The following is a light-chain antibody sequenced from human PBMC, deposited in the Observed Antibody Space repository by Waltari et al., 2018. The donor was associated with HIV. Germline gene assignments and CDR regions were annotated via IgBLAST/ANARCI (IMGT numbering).Light chain of an antibody. CDR3: QSADSSGTYV. CDR1: ALSNQY. J-gene: IGLJ1*01. CDR2: RDT. Sequence: SYELTQPPSVSVSPGQTARITCSGDALSNQYTFWYQQKPSQAPVLVIYRDTERPSGIPERFSGSSSGTTVTLTISGVQAEDEADYYCQSADSSGTYVFGTGTKVTVV. V-gene: IGLV3-25*03.